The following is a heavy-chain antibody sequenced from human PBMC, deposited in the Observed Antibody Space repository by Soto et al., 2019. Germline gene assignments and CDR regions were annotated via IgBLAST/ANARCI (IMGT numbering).Heavy chain of an antibody. Sequence: GGSLRLSCVGSGFTFSTYSINWVRQAPGKGLGWVSSISSRSDIYYADSVQGRFTISRDNAKNSVSLQMNSLRAEDTAVYYCAREYTAWPLAYGLDVWGHGTTVTVSS. V-gene: IGHV3-21*01. CDR3: AREYTAWPLAYGLDV. J-gene: IGHJ6*02. D-gene: IGHD2-2*02. CDR1: GFTFSTYS. CDR2: ISSRSDI.